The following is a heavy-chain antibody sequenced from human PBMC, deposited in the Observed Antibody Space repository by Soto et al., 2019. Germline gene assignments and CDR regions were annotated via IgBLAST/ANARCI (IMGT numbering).Heavy chain of an antibody. CDR2: IYYSGST. CDR3: ARYSSYYDYIWGSYRPGPFDY. Sequence: SETLSLTCTVSGGSISSYYWSWIRQPPGKGLEWIGYIYYSGSTNYNPSLKSRVTISVDTSKNQFSLKLSSVTAADTAVYYCARYSSYYDYIWGSYRPGPFDYWGQGTLVTVSS. V-gene: IGHV4-59*08. CDR1: GGSISSYY. D-gene: IGHD3-16*02. J-gene: IGHJ4*02.